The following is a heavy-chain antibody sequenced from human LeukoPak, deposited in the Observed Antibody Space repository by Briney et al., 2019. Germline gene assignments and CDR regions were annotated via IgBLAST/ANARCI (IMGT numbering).Heavy chain of an antibody. CDR2: IIPILGIA. CDR1: GGTFSSYA. Sequence: SVKVSCKASGGTFSSYAISWVRQAPGQGLEWMGRIIPILGIANYAQKFQGRVTITADKSTSTAYMELSSLRSEDTAVYYCAREVTAYRTRLAMWFDSWGQGTLVIVSS. V-gene: IGHV1-69*04. D-gene: IGHD4-11*01. J-gene: IGHJ5*01. CDR3: AREVTAYRTRLAMWFDS.